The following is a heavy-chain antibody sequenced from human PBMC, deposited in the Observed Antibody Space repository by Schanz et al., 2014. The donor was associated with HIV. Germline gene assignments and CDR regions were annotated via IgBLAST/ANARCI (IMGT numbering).Heavy chain of an antibody. CDR1: GITFSTSG. CDR3: ARSRYGDYPYYFDY. CDR2: ISYDGSNK. D-gene: IGHD4-17*01. Sequence: QVQLVESGGGVVQPGRSLRLSCAASGITFSTSGMHWVRQAPGKGLEWVAVISYDGSNKYYADSVKGRFTISRDNFKNTLYVQMNSLRSEDTAVYYCARSRYGDYPYYFDYWGQGTLVTVSS. V-gene: IGHV3-30*03. J-gene: IGHJ4*02.